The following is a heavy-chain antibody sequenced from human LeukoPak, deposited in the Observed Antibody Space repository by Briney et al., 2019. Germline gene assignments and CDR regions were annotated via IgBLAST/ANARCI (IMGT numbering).Heavy chain of an antibody. CDR3: AREGFTVTAIDY. Sequence: ASVKVSCKASGYTFTSYAMHWVRQAPGQRLEWMGWINAGNGNTKYSQEFQGRVTITRDTSASTAYMELSSLRSEDMAVYYCAREGFTVTAIDYWGQGTLVTVSS. CDR1: GYTFTSYA. J-gene: IGHJ4*02. CDR2: INAGNGNT. V-gene: IGHV1-3*03. D-gene: IGHD2-21*02.